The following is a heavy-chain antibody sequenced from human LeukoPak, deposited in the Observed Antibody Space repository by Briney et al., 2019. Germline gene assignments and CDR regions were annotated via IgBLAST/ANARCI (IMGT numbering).Heavy chain of an antibody. V-gene: IGHV4-39*07. CDR3: ARTTEGYCRGRSCYSYYYYMDV. J-gene: IGHJ6*03. CDR1: GASVSGSNYY. CDR2: IYSSGSS. Sequence: SETLSLTCAVSGASVSGSNYYWGWIRQPPGKGLEWIGNIYSSGSSNYNPSLKSRVTISVDTSKNQFSLKLSSVTAADTAVYYCARTTEGYCRGRSCYSYYYYMDVWGKGTTVTVSS. D-gene: IGHD2-15*01.